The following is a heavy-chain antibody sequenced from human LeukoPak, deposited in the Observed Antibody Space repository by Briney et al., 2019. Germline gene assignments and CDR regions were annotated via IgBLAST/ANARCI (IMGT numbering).Heavy chain of an antibody. J-gene: IGHJ6*02. CDR3: ARGGNSLYYYYYGMDV. D-gene: IGHD4-23*01. Sequence: PSETLSLTCTVSGGSISSGGYSWSWIRQPPGKGLEWIGYNYHSGSTYYNPSLKSRVTILVDRSKNQFSLKLSSVTAADTAVYYCARGGNSLYYYYYGMDVWGQGTTVTVSS. V-gene: IGHV4-30-2*01. CDR1: GGSISSGGYS. CDR2: NYHSGST.